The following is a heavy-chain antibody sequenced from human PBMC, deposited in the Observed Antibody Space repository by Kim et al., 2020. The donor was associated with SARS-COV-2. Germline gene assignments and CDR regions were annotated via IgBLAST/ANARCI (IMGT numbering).Heavy chain of an antibody. V-gene: IGHV1-69*13. J-gene: IGHJ6*02. CDR3: ARAAFHDYGDYRSYYYYYYGMDV. Sequence: SVKVSCKASGGTFSSYAISWVRQAPGQGFEWMGGIIPIFGTANYAQKFQGRVTITADESTSTAYMELSSLRSEDMAVYYCARAAFHDYGDYRSYYYYYYGMDVWGQGTTVTVSS. CDR1: GGTFSSYA. D-gene: IGHD4-17*01. CDR2: IIPIFGTA.